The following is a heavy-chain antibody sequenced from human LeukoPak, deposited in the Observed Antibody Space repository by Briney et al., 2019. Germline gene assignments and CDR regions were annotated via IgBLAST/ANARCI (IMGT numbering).Heavy chain of an antibody. CDR3: ARMPYYYDSSGLFDY. D-gene: IGHD3-22*01. Sequence: KPSETLSLTCTVSGGSISSYYWSWIRQPPGKGLEWIGYIFYSGSTNYNPSLKSRVTIAVDTSKNQFSLELSSVTAADTAVYYCARMPYYYDSSGLFDYWGQGTLVTASS. CDR2: IFYSGST. J-gene: IGHJ4*02. CDR1: GGSISSYY. V-gene: IGHV4-59*01.